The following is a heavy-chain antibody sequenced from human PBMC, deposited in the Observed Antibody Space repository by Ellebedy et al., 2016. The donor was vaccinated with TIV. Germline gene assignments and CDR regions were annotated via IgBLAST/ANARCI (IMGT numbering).Heavy chain of an antibody. D-gene: IGHD3-10*01. CDR2: TSSGGSTT. J-gene: IGHJ3*02. CDR3: ARDRTGVLDN. V-gene: IGHV3-11*04. Sequence: GESLKISCAASGFTFSDYYMSWIRQAAGKRPEWVSYTSSGGSTTKYADSAKGRFTISRDNADNSLYLQMNSRRADETAVYYCARDRTGVLDNWGQGTMVTVSS. CDR1: GFTFSDYY.